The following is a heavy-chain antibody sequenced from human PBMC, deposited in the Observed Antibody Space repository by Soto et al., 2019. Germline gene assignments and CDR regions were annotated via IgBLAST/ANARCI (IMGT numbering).Heavy chain of an antibody. V-gene: IGHV3-30*18. Sequence: QEQLGESGGGVVQPGRSLRLSCEASRFTFSSYGMHWVRQAPGKGLEWVAVISYDGDYKNYADSVKGRFTISRDNSKNTLYLHMNSLRGEDTAVYYCAKGTTVNPWRYLDLWGRGILVSVSS. J-gene: IGHJ2*01. CDR1: RFTFSSYG. CDR2: ISYDGDYK. D-gene: IGHD4-17*01. CDR3: AKGTTVNPWRYLDL.